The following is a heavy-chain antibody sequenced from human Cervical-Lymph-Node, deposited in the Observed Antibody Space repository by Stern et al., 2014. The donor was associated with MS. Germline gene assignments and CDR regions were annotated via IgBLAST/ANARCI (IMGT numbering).Heavy chain of an antibody. CDR2: IYPDGSDT. D-gene: IGHD4-17*01. CDR3: ARHYGYYFDF. J-gene: IGHJ4*02. CDR1: ENIFSNFW. V-gene: IGHV5-51*01. Sequence: DVQLLESGVEVKKPGESLKISCKGSENIFSNFWIGWLRQMHGQGLEYVGIIYPDGSDTKYSPSFEGQVTISADKSINTAYLHWSSLKASDTAIYYCARHYGYYFDFWGQGTLVTVSS.